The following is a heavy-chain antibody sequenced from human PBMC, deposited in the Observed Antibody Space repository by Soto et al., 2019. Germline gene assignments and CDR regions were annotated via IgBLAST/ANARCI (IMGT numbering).Heavy chain of an antibody. CDR3: ATDRRIAAAGSLKYYYYGMDV. CDR1: GYTLTELS. CDR2: FDPEDGET. D-gene: IGHD6-13*01. J-gene: IGHJ6*02. Sequence: ASVKVSCKVSGYTLTELSMHWVRQAPGKGLEWMGGFDPEDGETIYAQKFQGRVTMTEDTSTDTAYMELSSLRSEDTAVYYCATDRRIAAAGSLKYYYYGMDVWGQGTTVTSP. V-gene: IGHV1-24*01.